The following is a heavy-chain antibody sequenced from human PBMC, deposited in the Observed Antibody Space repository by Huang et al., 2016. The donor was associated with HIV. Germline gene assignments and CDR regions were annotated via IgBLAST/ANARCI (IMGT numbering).Heavy chain of an antibody. Sequence: QVQLVQSGPEVKKPGASVKVSCKASGYTFSIYGISWVRQAPGQGPEWMGWVSGYRGFTETSQQFQGIVTMTTDTSTGTAYMDLRGLTADDADVYYCARVPSDLYSDYWGQGTLVTVSS. V-gene: IGHV1-18*01. CDR3: ARVPSDLYSDY. D-gene: IGHD2-21*01. J-gene: IGHJ4*02. CDR1: GYTFSIYG. CDR2: VSGYRGFT.